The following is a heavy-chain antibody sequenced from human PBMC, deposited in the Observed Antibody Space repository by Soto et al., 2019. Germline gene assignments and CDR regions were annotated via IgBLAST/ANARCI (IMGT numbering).Heavy chain of an antibody. Sequence: SVKVSCKASGGTFSSYTISWVRQAPGQGLEWMGKIIPILGIANYAQKFQGRVTITADKSTSTAYMELSSLRSEDTAVYYCARVSGLTSMDVWGQGTTVTVSS. J-gene: IGHJ6*02. CDR3: ARVSGLTSMDV. V-gene: IGHV1-69*02. CDR1: GGTFSSYT. D-gene: IGHD2-15*01. CDR2: IIPILGIA.